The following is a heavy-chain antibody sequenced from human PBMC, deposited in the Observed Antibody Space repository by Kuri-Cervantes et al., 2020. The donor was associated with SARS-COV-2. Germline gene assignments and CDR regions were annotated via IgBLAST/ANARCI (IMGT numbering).Heavy chain of an antibody. CDR2: VNHNGGA. V-gene: IGHV4-38-2*01. Sequence: GSLRLSCAVSGYSISSGSYWSWIRQSPRKRLEWIGEVNHNGGANYNPSLRSRVTISVDPSKAQFSLNLISVTAADTAVYYCARLGGYRSGYNWFDPWGQGTLVTVSS. D-gene: IGHD5-18*01. J-gene: IGHJ5*02. CDR3: ARLGGYRSGYNWFDP. CDR1: GYSISSGSY.